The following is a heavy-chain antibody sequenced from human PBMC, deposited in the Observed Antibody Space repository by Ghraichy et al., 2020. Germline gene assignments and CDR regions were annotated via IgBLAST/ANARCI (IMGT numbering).Heavy chain of an antibody. J-gene: IGHJ4*02. Sequence: SETLSLTCTVSGGSISIYYWNWIRQPPGKGLEWIGHISNIGSTTYNPSYNRSLKSRVTISVDPSKNQFSLQMSSVTAADTAMYYCARDRELGSWGPGTLVTVSS. CDR1: GGSISIYY. D-gene: IGHD1-1*01. V-gene: IGHV4-59*01. CDR3: ARDRELGS. CDR2: ISNIGST.